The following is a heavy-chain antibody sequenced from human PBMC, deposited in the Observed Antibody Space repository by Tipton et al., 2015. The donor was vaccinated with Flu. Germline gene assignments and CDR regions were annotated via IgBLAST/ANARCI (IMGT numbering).Heavy chain of an antibody. CDR1: GGSISSSNYY. Sequence: GLVKPSETLSLTCTVSGGSISSSNYYWGWIRQPPGKGLEWIGSIHYSGTTYYNPSLKSRVTIFVDTSKSQFSLNLYSVTAADTAVYYCARMSVDTIGYYPPAGRPFHYYGLDVWGQGTTVTVSS. CDR2: IHYSGTT. V-gene: IGHV4-39*01. D-gene: IGHD3-22*01. CDR3: ARMSVDTIGYYPPAGRPFHYYGLDV. J-gene: IGHJ6*02.